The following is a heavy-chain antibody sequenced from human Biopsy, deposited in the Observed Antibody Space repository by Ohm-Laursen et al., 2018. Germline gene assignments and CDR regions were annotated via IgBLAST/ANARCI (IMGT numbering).Heavy chain of an antibody. CDR3: AKRGVERGRPLAY. CDR1: GGTFSSFG. CDR2: INRMFGAT. V-gene: IGHV1-69*01. Sequence: SSVKVSCKASGGTFSSFGISWVRQAPGQGLEWMGEINRMFGATNYAQTFQGRVTITADESTSTAYMEVSSLRSEDTAVYYCAKRGVERGRPLAYWGQGTLVTVSS. J-gene: IGHJ4*02. D-gene: IGHD1-1*01.